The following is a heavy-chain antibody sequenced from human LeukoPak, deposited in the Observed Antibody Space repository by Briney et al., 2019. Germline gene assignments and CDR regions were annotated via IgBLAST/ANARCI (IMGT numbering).Heavy chain of an antibody. CDR3: ARDNSVRDEAWWFYP. CDR2: ISPTGGST. CDR1: GYTFTSYD. J-gene: IGHJ5*02. D-gene: IGHD5-24*01. V-gene: IGHV1-46*01. Sequence: ASVKVSCKASGYTFTSYDINWVRQATGQGPEWMGLISPTGGSTAYAQKFQGRVTLTRDMSTSTDYLELSSLRSEDTAVYYCARDNSVRDEAWWFYPWGQGTLVTVSS.